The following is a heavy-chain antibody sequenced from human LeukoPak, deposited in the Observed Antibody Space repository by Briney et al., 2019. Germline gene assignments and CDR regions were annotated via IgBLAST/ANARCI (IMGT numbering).Heavy chain of an antibody. CDR2: ISTDGYTT. D-gene: IGHD4-11*01. CDR1: GLAFSAYK. V-gene: IGHV3-74*01. Sequence: GGSLRLSCAASGLAFSAYKMHWVRQAPRKGLVWVSRISTDGYTTDYADFVQGRFTASRDNTKNTWSLEMNSLRAEDTAVYYCAKSTTVTTQQRGHFDYWGQGTLVTVSS. J-gene: IGHJ4*02. CDR3: AKSTTVTTQQRGHFDY.